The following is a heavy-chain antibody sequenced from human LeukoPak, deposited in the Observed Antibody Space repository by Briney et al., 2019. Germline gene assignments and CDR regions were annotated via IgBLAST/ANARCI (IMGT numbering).Heavy chain of an antibody. CDR1: GFTFSSYG. Sequence: GGSLRLSCAASGFTFSSYGMHWVRQAPGKGLEWVAVISYDGSNKYYADSVKGRFTISRGNSKNTLYLQMNSLRAEDTAVYYCAKLNKGIASIAARTLPYDYWGQGTLVTVSS. J-gene: IGHJ4*02. V-gene: IGHV3-30*18. D-gene: IGHD6-6*01. CDR3: AKLNKGIASIAARTLPYDY. CDR2: ISYDGSNK.